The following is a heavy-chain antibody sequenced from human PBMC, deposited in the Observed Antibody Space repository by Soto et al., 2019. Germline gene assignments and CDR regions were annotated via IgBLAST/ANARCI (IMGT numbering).Heavy chain of an antibody. D-gene: IGHD6-6*01. V-gene: IGHV3-72*01. CDR3: TRPPIEGRPTDDY. CDR1: GFTFSDHY. Sequence: GGSLRLSCAASGFTFSDHYIDWVRQAPGKGLEWVGRSRNKARSYSTDYAASVKDRFTISRDDSQNSLFLQMNSLKTEDTAVYYCTRPPIEGRPTDDYWGQGTLVTVSS. J-gene: IGHJ4*02. CDR2: SRNKARSYST.